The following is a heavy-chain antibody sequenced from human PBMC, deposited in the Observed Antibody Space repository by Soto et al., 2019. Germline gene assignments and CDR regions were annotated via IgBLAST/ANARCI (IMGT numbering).Heavy chain of an antibody. CDR2: ISSASTSI. CDR1: GFTFSSYS. J-gene: IGHJ4*02. D-gene: IGHD2-15*01. V-gene: IGHV3-21*01. CDR3: ARARGSATGYDDY. Sequence: EVQLVESGGGLVKPGGSLRLSCAASGFTFSSYSMNWVRQAPGKGLEWVSSISSASTSIYYAGSVKGRFTISRDNAKNSLYLQMNSLGAEDTAVYYCARARGSATGYDDYWGQGTLVTVSS.